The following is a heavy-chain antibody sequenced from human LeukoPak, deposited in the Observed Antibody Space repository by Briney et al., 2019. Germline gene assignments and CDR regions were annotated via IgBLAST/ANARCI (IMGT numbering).Heavy chain of an antibody. V-gene: IGHV1-2*02. CDR2: INPNSGGT. CDR3: ARDGGYCSSTSCYSPFYYYYMDV. J-gene: IGHJ6*03. D-gene: IGHD2-2*02. CDR1: GYTFTGYY. Sequence: ASVKVSCKASGYTFTGYYMHWVRQAPGQGLEWMGWINPNSGGTNYAQKFQGRVTMTRDTSISTAYMELSRRRSDDTAVYYCARDGGYCSSTSCYSPFYYYYMDVWGKGTTVTVSS.